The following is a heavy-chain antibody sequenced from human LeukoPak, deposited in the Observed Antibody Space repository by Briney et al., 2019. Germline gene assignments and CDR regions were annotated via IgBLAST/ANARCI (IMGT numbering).Heavy chain of an antibody. CDR1: AFTFSSYS. J-gene: IGHJ3*02. V-gene: IGHV3-48*02. Sequence: GRSLTLSSAASAFTFSSYSMNWGRQAPSPGLESFSYISSSSSTICYADSVQGRFTISRDNANNSLYLQMNSLRDEDTAVYYCARDLLDHCCGYCYHPDAFDILVQGTMVTVSS. CDR3: ARDLLDHCCGYCYHPDAFDI. D-gene: IGHD2-21*01. CDR2: ISSSSSTI.